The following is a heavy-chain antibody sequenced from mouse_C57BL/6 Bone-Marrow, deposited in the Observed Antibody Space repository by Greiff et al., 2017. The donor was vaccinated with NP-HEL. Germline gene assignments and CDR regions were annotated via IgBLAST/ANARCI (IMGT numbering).Heavy chain of an antibody. Sequence: VQLQQSGPELVKPGASVKLSCKASGYTFTSYDINWVKQRPGQGLERIGWIYPRDGSTKYNEKFKGKATLTVDTSSSTAYIVLRSLTSEDSAVYFWARRQDWDDYWGQGTTLTVSS. V-gene: IGHV1-85*01. J-gene: IGHJ2*01. CDR2: IYPRDGST. CDR3: ARRQDWDDY. CDR1: GYTFTSYD. D-gene: IGHD4-1*01.